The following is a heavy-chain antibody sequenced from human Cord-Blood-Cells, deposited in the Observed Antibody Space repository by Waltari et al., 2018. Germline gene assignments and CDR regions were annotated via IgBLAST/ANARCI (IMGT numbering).Heavy chain of an antibody. Sequence: QLQLQESGPGLVKPSETLSLTCTVSGGSISSSSYYWGWIRQPPGKGLEWIGSIYYRGSTYYTPSLKSRVTISVDTSKNQFSLKLSSVTAADTAVYYCASSFSDYGGNFAFDYWGQGTLVTVSS. D-gene: IGHD4-17*01. J-gene: IGHJ4*02. CDR1: GGSISSSSYY. CDR3: ASSFSDYGGNFAFDY. V-gene: IGHV4-39*01. CDR2: IYYRGST.